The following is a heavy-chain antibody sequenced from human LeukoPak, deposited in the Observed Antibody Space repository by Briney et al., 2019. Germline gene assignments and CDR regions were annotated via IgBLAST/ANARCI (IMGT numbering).Heavy chain of an antibody. CDR2: ISGSGGST. D-gene: IGHD2-2*01. V-gene: IGHV3-23*01. Sequence: PGGSLRLSCAASGFTFSSYAMSWVRQAPGKGLEWVSAISGSGGSTYYADSVKGRFTISRDNSKHTLYLQMNSLRAEDTAVYYCAEGSPRDQTDRHFDYWGQGTLVTVSS. CDR1: GFTFSSYA. CDR3: AEGSPRDQTDRHFDY. J-gene: IGHJ4*02.